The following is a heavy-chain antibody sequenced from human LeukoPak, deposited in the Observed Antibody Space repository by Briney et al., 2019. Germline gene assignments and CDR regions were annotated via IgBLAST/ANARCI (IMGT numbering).Heavy chain of an antibody. D-gene: IGHD5-18*01. Sequence: SETLSLTCTVSGGSISSYYWSWIRQPPGKGLEWIGYIYYSGSTNYDPSLKSRVTISVDTSKNQFSLKLSSVTAADTAVYYCAGVGTAMDSYYYYGMDVWGQGTTVTVSS. CDR3: AGVGTAMDSYYYYGMDV. CDR2: IYYSGST. J-gene: IGHJ6*02. V-gene: IGHV4-59*01. CDR1: GGSISSYY.